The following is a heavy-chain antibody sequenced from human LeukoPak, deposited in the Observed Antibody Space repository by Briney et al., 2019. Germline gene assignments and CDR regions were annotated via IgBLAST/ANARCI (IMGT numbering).Heavy chain of an antibody. J-gene: IGHJ3*01. V-gene: IGHV3-7*01. D-gene: IGHD1-26*01. Sequence: GGSLRLSCAASGFTFSGRWMSWVRQAPAKGLEWVAHMNGDGSQIYYMDFVKGRFTISRDNAKNSLYLQMNGLRAEDTAVYYCVAWGNSGNSWGQGTMVIVSS. CDR1: GFTFSGRW. CDR3: VAWGNSGNS. CDR2: MNGDGSQI.